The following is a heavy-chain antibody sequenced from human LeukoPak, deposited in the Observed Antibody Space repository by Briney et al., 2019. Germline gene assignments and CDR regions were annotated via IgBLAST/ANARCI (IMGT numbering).Heavy chain of an antibody. CDR3: ARWGKVSSWRKRIRNWFDP. CDR2: IYYSGST. CDR1: GDSISSSSSY. Sequence: SETLSLTCTVSGDSISSSSSYWGWIRQPPGRGLEWLGSIYYSGSTYYNTSLKSRVTISVDTSKNQFSLKLNSVTAADTAVYYCARWGKVSSWRKRIRNWFDPWGQGTLVTVSS. D-gene: IGHD6-13*01. J-gene: IGHJ5*02. V-gene: IGHV4-39*01.